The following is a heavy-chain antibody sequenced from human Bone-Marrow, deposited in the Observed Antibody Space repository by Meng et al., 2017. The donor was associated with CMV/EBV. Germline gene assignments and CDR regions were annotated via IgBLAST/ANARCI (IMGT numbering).Heavy chain of an antibody. CDR2: IYTSGST. D-gene: IGHD5-12*01. J-gene: IGHJ5*02. CDR1: GGSISSYY. CDR3: AREWEDSGYDSRWFDP. V-gene: IGHV4-4*07. Sequence: SETLSLTCTVSGGSISSYYWSWIRQPAGKGLEWIGRIYTSGSTNYNPSLKSRVTMSVDTSKNQFSLKLSSVTAADTAVYYCAREWEDSGYDSRWFDPWGQGTLVTVSS.